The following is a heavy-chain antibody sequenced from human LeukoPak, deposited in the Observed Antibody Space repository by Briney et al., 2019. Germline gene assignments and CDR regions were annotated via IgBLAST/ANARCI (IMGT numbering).Heavy chain of an antibody. D-gene: IGHD2-21*02. CDR2: IYYSGST. CDR1: GGSISSYY. V-gene: IGHV4-59*01. Sequence: PSETLSFTCTVSGGSISSYYWSWIRQPPGKGLEWIGYIYYSGSTNYNPSLKSRVTISVDTSKNHFTLRLSSVTAADTAMYYRATDHGDSKIRDWGQGTLVTVSS. J-gene: IGHJ4*02. CDR3: ATDHGDSKIRD.